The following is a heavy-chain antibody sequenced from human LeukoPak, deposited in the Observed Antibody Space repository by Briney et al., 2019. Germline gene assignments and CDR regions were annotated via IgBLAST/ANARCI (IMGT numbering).Heavy chain of an antibody. V-gene: IGHV4-39*01. J-gene: IGHJ4*02. D-gene: IGHD3-10*01. CDR1: GVSISNTGYY. Sequence: WGTLSLTCTVSGVSISNTGYYWGWVRQPPGKGLEWIGTIFYSGSAYYTPSLRSRVSMSLDTSKNQFSLNLNSVTAADTALYFCAGFYGSVTYTYFDSWGQGTLVTVSS. CDR2: IFYSGSA. CDR3: AGFYGSVTYTYFDS.